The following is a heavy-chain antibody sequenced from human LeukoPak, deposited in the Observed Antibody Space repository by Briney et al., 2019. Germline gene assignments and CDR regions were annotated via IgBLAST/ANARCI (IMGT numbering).Heavy chain of an antibody. J-gene: IGHJ6*02. V-gene: IGHV6-1*01. Sequence: SQTLSLTCAISGDSVSSHSSAWNWIRQSPSRGLEWLGRTYYRSKWYHDYAVSVKSRMSINPDTSKNQFSLQLSSVTPEDTAVYYCARDPAYNYGMDVWGQGTTVTVSS. D-gene: IGHD2-2*01. CDR1: GDSVSSHSSA. CDR3: ARDPAYNYGMDV. CDR2: TYYRSKWYH.